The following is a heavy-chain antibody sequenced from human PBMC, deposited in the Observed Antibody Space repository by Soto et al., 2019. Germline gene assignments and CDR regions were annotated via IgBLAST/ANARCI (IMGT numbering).Heavy chain of an antibody. CDR3: ARPNGDYVQKFDY. CDR2: IYSGGST. D-gene: IGHD4-17*01. Sequence: EVQLVESGGGLVQPGGSLRLSCAASGFTVSSNYMSWVRQAPGKGLEWVSVIYSGGSTYYADSVKGRFTISRDNSKNTLYLQMNSLRVEDTAVYYCARPNGDYVQKFDYWGQGTLGTVSS. J-gene: IGHJ4*02. V-gene: IGHV3-66*04. CDR1: GFTVSSNY.